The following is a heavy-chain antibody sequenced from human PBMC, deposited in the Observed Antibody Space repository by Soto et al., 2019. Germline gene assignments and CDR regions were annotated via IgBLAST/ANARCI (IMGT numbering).Heavy chain of an antibody. V-gene: IGHV4-34*01. J-gene: IGHJ4*02. CDR3: ARYCSSTSCHEGNY. Sequence: QVQLQQWGAGLLKPSETLSLTCAVYGGSFSGYYWSWIRQPPGKGLEWIGEINHSGSTNYNPSLRSRVTISVDTSKNQFSLKLSSVTAADTAVYYCARYCSSTSCHEGNYWGQGTLVTVSS. D-gene: IGHD2-2*01. CDR1: GGSFSGYY. CDR2: INHSGST.